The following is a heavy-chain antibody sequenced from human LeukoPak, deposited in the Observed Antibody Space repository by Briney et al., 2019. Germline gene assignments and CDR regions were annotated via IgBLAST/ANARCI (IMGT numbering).Heavy chain of an antibody. D-gene: IGHD3-3*01. V-gene: IGHV3-7*01. CDR2: IKPDGSDK. CDR3: ARAISFDI. Sequence: GGSLRLSCAASEFTFISCCMSWVRKVPGRGLEWVANIKPDGSDKYYVDSVKRRSTISRDNAENSLYPQMNSMRAEDTAVYYCARAISFDIWGQGTMVTVSS. J-gene: IGHJ3*02. CDR1: EFTFISCC.